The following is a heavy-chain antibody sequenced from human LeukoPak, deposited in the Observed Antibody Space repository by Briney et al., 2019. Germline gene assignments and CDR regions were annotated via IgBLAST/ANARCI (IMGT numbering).Heavy chain of an antibody. D-gene: IGHD4-17*01. CDR1: GFTFSSYA. CDR2: IKQDGSEK. J-gene: IGHJ4*02. Sequence: GGSLRLLSAASGFTFSSYAIHWVRQAPGKGLEWVANIKQDGSEKYYVDSVKGRFTISRDNAKNSLYLQLNSLRAEDTAVYYCARNYGPLEYWRRGTLLTVSS. V-gene: IGHV3-7*01. CDR3: ARNYGPLEY.